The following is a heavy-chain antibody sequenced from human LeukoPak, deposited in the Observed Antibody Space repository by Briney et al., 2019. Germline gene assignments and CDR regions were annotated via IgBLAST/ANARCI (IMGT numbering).Heavy chain of an antibody. CDR3: AKGAAAGKVDWFDP. Sequence: PGGSLRLSCAASGFTFSAFAMTWVRQAPGKAPEWVSSITGGGNSVFYADSVKGRFTFSRDNSKNTLYLQMNSLRVDDTAVYYYAKGAAAGKVDWFDPWGQGTLVTVSS. CDR1: GFTFSAFA. J-gene: IGHJ5*02. D-gene: IGHD6-13*01. CDR2: ITGGGNSV. V-gene: IGHV3-23*01.